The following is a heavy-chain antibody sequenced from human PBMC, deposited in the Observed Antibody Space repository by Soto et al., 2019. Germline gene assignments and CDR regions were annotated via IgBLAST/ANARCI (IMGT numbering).Heavy chain of an antibody. Sequence: PWGSLRLSCAAPGFTFSDYSINWVRQAPGKGLEWVSHISSSSSTIYNADSVKGRFTISRDNAKNSLYLQMNSLRDEDTAVYYCARDSGTYFGYWGQGTLVTVSS. CDR1: GFTFSDYS. D-gene: IGHD1-26*01. CDR3: ARDSGTYFGY. J-gene: IGHJ4*02. CDR2: ISSSSSTI. V-gene: IGHV3-48*02.